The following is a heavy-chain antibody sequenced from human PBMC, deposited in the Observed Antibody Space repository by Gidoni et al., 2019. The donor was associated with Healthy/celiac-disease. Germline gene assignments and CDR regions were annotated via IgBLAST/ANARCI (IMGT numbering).Heavy chain of an antibody. Sequence: EVQLVQSGAEVKKPGESLKISCQGSGYSFTSYWIGWVRQMPGKGLEWMGIIYPGDSDTRYSPSFQGQVTISADKSISTAYLQWSSLKASDTAMYYCARHSYYCSSTSCYIDYYYYMDVWGKGTTVTVSS. V-gene: IGHV5-51*01. J-gene: IGHJ6*03. CDR2: IYPGDSDT. CDR1: GYSFTSYW. D-gene: IGHD2-2*02. CDR3: ARHSYYCSSTSCYIDYYYYMDV.